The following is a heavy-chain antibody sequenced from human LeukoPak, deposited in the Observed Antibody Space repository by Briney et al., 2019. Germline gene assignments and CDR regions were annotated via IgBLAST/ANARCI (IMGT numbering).Heavy chain of an antibody. CDR3: AKRVTVTTIQFYFDY. J-gene: IGHJ4*02. CDR2: ISGSGGST. CDR1: GFTVSSSY. D-gene: IGHD4-17*01. Sequence: GGSLRLSCAASGFTVSSSYMSWVRQAPGKGLEWVSAISGSGGSTYYADSVKGRFTISRDNSKNTLYLQMNSLRAEDTAVYYCAKRVTVTTIQFYFDYWGQGTLVTVSS. V-gene: IGHV3-23*01.